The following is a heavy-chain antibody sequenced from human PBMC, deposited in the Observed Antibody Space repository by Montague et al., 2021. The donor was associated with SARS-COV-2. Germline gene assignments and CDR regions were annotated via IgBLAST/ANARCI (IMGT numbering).Heavy chain of an antibody. Sequence: SETLSLTCTLSGGSTNNYYWSWIRQPAGKGLEWIGRIHASGISTYNPSLETRVTMSVDTPKNQFPLKLSSVTAADTAVYYCARGRFYYDSGELGSWGQGTRVTVSS. V-gene: IGHV4-4*07. CDR3: ARGRFYYDSGELGS. D-gene: IGHD3-22*01. CDR2: IHASGIS. CDR1: GGSTNNYY. J-gene: IGHJ5*02.